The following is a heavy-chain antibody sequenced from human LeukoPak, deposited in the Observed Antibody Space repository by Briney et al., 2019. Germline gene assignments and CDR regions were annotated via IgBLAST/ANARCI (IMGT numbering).Heavy chain of an antibody. CDR1: GFTFLNYA. CDR3: AKCMSATGVCLNFDS. V-gene: IGHV3-23*01. D-gene: IGHD2-21*02. Sequence: GGSLRLSCEASGFTFLNYAMSWVRQAPGKGLQWVSGISGRDDTTYYTDSPEGSTYYTNSAEGRFTVSRDNSKNTVYLQIDSLGVEDTAVYYCAKCMSATGVCLNFDSWGQGILVTVSS. CDR2: ISGRDDTTYYTDSPEGST. J-gene: IGHJ4*02.